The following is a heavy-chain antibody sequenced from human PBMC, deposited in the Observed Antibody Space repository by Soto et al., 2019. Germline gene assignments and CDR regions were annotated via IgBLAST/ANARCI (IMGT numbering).Heavy chain of an antibody. V-gene: IGHV3-21*01. J-gene: IGHJ4*02. D-gene: IGHD4-17*01. CDR3: TSLGTKAGTVTTDEDFEY. CDR2: ISSSSSYI. CDR1: GFTFSSYS. Sequence: PGVSLRLSCAASGFTFSSYSMNWVRQAPGKGLEWVSSISSSSSYIYYADSVKGRFTISRDNAKNSLYLQMNSLRAEDTAVYYCTSLGTKAGTVTTDEDFEYWGQGT.